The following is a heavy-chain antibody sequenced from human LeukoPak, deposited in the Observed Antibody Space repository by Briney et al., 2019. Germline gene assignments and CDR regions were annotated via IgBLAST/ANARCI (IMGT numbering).Heavy chain of an antibody. Sequence: GGSLRLSCAISGFTFSACELTWVRQAPGKGLECVSYISRSGSTRYYADSVKGRFTISRDNAKNSLYLQMNSLRAEDTAVYYCARVATMVRVPLDALDIWGQGTMVSVSS. V-gene: IGHV3-48*03. CDR3: ARVATMVRVPLDALDI. D-gene: IGHD3-10*01. CDR1: GFTFSACE. CDR2: ISRSGSTR. J-gene: IGHJ3*02.